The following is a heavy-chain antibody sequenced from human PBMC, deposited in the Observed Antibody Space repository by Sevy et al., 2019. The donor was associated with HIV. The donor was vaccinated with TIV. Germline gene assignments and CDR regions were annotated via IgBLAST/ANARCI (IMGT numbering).Heavy chain of an antibody. CDR2: INPSGGST. CDR1: GYTFTNYY. V-gene: IGHV1-46*01. CDR3: ARDLRGYYYESSYPFDY. D-gene: IGHD3-22*01. Sequence: ASVKVSCKASGYTFTNYYMHWVRQAPGQGLEWMGIINPSGGSTSYAQKFQGRVIMTRDTSTSTVYMELSSLRSEDTAVYYCARDLRGYYYESSYPFDYWGQGTLVTVSS. J-gene: IGHJ4*02.